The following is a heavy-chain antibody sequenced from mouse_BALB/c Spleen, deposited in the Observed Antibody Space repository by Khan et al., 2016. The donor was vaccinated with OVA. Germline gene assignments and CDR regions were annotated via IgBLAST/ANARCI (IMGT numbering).Heavy chain of an antibody. Sequence: EVELVESGGGLVQPGGSRKLSCAASGFTFSDYGMAWVRQAPGKGPEWVAFVSSLAYNFYYADTVTGRVTISRENAKNTLYLEMSSLRSEDTAMYYCARGGEGGFAYWGQGTLVTVSA. CDR2: VSSLAYNF. V-gene: IGHV5-15*02. J-gene: IGHJ3*01. CDR3: ARGGEGGFAY. CDR1: GFTFSDYG.